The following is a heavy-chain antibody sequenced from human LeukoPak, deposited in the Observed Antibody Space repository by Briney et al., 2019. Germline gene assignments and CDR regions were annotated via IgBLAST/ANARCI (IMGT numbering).Heavy chain of an antibody. V-gene: IGHV1-2*02. CDR1: GYTFTGYY. D-gene: IGHD2-8*01. Sequence: GASVKVSCKASGYTFTGYYMHWVRQAPGQGFEWMGWINPNSGGTNYAQKFQGRVTMTRDTSISTAYMELSRLRSDDTAVYYCARDKKGPSRKLEGKSPVSYYYGMDVWGQGTTVTVSS. J-gene: IGHJ6*02. CDR3: ARDKKGPSRKLEGKSPVSYYYGMDV. CDR2: INPNSGGT.